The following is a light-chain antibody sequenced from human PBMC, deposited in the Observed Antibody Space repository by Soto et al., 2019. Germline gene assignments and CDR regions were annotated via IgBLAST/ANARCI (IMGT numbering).Light chain of an antibody. CDR3: QTWVTGIQV. V-gene: IGLV4-69*01. J-gene: IGLJ2*01. CDR1: SGHSSYA. CDR2: LNSDGSH. Sequence: QSVLTQSPSASASLGASDNPTFTLSSGHSSYAIAWHQQRPEKGPRYLLKLNSDGSHSKVDGIPDRVSGSSSGAERYLTISSLQCEDEADYYCQTWVTGIQVFGGGTKLTVL.